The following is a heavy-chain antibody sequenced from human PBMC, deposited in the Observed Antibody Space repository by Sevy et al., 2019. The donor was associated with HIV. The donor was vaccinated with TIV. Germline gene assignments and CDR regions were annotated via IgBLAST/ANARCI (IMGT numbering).Heavy chain of an antibody. CDR1: GFTFSKYP. CDR2: LSFGCGEI. Sequence: GGSLRLSCAASGFTFSKYPMSWVRQPPGKGLEWVSTLSFGCGEINYADSVKGRFTISRDNSKSSVYLQMNNLGPEDTAVYYCAREGCTKPHDYWGQGTLVTVSS. J-gene: IGHJ4*02. D-gene: IGHD2-8*01. V-gene: IGHV3-23*01. CDR3: AREGCTKPHDY.